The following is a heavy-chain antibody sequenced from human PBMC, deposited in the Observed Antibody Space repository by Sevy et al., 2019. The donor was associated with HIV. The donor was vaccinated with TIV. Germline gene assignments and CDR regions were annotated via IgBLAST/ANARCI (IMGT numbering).Heavy chain of an antibody. J-gene: IGHJ5*02. D-gene: IGHD4-17*01. CDR1: GFTFSSDA. CDR2: IAYDGSNK. CDR3: ARDQHDYGGNLRTGWFDP. Sequence: GGSLRLSCAASGFTFSSDAMHWVRQAPGKGLEWVAVIAYDGSNKYYADSVKGRFTISRDNSKNTLYLQVKSLRTEDTAVYYCARDQHDYGGNLRTGWFDPWGQGTLVTVSS. V-gene: IGHV3-30-3*01.